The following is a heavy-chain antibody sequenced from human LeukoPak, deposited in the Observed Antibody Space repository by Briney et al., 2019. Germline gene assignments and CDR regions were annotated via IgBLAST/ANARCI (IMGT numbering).Heavy chain of an antibody. CDR2: IYTSGST. D-gene: IGHD2-15*01. CDR3: ARDGGRSHSYYYYYMDV. J-gene: IGHJ6*03. V-gene: IGHV4-4*07. CDR1: GGSISSYY. Sequence: SETLSLTCTVSGGSISSYYWSWIRQPAGKGLEWIGRIYTSGSTNYNPSLKSRVTMSVDTSKNQFSLKLSSVTAADTAVYYCARDGGRSHSYYYYYMDVWGKGTTVTVSS.